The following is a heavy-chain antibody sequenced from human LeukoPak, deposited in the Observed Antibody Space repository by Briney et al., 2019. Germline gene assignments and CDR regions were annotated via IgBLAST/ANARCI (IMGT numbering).Heavy chain of an antibody. D-gene: IGHD3-9*01. Sequence: GGSLRLSCAASGFTFSDYYMSWIRQAPGKGLEWVSYISSSGSTIYYADSVKGQFTISRDNAKNSLYLQMNSLRAEDTAVYYCARSELRYFDWLLFDYWGQGTLVTVSS. CDR3: ARSELRYFDWLLFDY. CDR2: ISSSGSTI. V-gene: IGHV3-11*01. J-gene: IGHJ4*02. CDR1: GFTFSDYY.